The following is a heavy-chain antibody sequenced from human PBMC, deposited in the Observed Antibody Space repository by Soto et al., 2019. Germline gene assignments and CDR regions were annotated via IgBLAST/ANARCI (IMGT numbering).Heavy chain of an antibody. V-gene: IGHV5-10-1*01. CDR1: GYSFTSYW. J-gene: IGHJ4*02. CDR2: IDPSDSYT. CDR3: ATSTVVTPRPDY. D-gene: IGHD4-17*01. Sequence: PXESLKVCWKCSGYSFTSYWSSWVLQMPGKGLEWMGRIDPSDSYTNYSPSFQGHVTISADKSISTAYLQWSSLKASDTAMYYCATSTVVTPRPDYCGQGTPFTXSS.